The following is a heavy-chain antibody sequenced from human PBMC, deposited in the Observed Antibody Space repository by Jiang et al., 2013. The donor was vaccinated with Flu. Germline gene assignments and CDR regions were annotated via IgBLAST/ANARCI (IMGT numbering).Heavy chain of an antibody. CDR2: IWYDGSNK. Sequence: GVVQPGRSLRLSCAASGFTFSSYGMHWVRQAPGKGLEWVAVIWYDGSNKYYADSVKGRFTISRDNSKNTLYLQMNSLRTEDTAVYYCARDRVESSSWYRVWGDWFDPWGQGTLVTVSS. CDR3: ARDRVESSSWYRVWGDWFDP. CDR1: GFTFSSYG. V-gene: IGHV3-33*01. D-gene: IGHD6-13*01. J-gene: IGHJ5*02.